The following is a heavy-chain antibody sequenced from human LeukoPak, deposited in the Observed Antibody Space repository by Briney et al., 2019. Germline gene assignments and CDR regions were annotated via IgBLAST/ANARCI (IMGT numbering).Heavy chain of an antibody. V-gene: IGHV3-23*01. CDR2: ISGGADNT. CDR1: GLTFSTYA. J-gene: IGHJ4*03. CDR3: AKSDDPTDRTNYFRYFGY. D-gene: IGHD2-8*01. Sequence: GGSLRLSCAASGLTFSTYAMTWVRQAPGKGLEWVSAISGGADNTYYADPVRGRFTISRDNSKNTLYLQMNSLRAEDTAVYYCAKSDDPTDRTNYFRYFGYWGQGTLVNVSS.